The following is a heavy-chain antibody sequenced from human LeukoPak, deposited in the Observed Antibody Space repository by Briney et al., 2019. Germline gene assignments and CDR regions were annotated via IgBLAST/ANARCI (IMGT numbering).Heavy chain of an antibody. CDR1: GYTFTGYY. CDR2: INPNSGGT. Sequence: ASVKVSCKASGYTFTGYYMHWVRQAPGQGLEWMGWINPNSGGTNYAQKFQGRVTMTRDTSISTAYMELSRLRSDDTAVYYCARDGDLEWLFQPNWFDPWGQGTLVTVSS. V-gene: IGHV1-2*02. CDR3: ARDGDLEWLFQPNWFDP. D-gene: IGHD3-3*01. J-gene: IGHJ5*02.